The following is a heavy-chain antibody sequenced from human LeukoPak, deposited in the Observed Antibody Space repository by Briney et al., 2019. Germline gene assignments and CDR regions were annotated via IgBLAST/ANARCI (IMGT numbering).Heavy chain of an antibody. CDR3: ARTTGSSGYYPSFDI. CDR1: GYTFTGYY. CDR2: INPSGGST. J-gene: IGHJ3*02. V-gene: IGHV1-46*01. D-gene: IGHD3-22*01. Sequence: ASVKVSCKASGYTFTGYYMHWVRQAPGQGLEWMGIINPSGGSTSYAQKFQGRVTMTRDTSTSTVYMELSSLRSEDTAVYYCARTTGSSGYYPSFDIWGQGTMVTVSS.